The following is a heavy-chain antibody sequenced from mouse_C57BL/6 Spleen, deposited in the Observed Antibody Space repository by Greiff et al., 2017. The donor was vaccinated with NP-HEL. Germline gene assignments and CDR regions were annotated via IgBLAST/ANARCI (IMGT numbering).Heavy chain of an antibody. CDR2: IYPGDGDT. CDR3: AREYDGFDY. J-gene: IGHJ2*01. D-gene: IGHD2-3*01. V-gene: IGHV1-82*01. Sequence: VQGVESGPELVKPGASVKISCKASGYAFSSSWMNWVKQRPGKGLEWIGRIYPGDGDTNYNGKFKGKATLTADKSSSTAYMQLSSLTSEDSAVYFCAREYDGFDYWGQGTTLTVSS. CDR1: GYAFSSSW.